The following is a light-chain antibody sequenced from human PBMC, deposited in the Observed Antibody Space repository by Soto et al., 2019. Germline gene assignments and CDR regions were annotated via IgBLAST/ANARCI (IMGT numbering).Light chain of an antibody. CDR1: SSDVGAYNY. J-gene: IGLJ3*02. V-gene: IGLV2-8*01. CDR2: GVT. CDR3: TSYAGSNNLV. Sequence: QSALTQHPSASGSPGQSVTISCTGTSSDVGAYNYVSWYQQHPGKAPKLMIYGVTNRPSGVPDRFSGSKSGNTASLTVSGLQAEDEADYYCTSYAGSNNLVFGGGTKLTVL.